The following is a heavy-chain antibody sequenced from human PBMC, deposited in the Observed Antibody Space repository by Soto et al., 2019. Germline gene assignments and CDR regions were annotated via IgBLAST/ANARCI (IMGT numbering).Heavy chain of an antibody. CDR1: GGTFSSYA. Sequence: ASVKVSCKASGGTFSSYAISWVRQAPGQGLEWMGGIIPIFGTANYAQKFQGRVTITADESTSTAYMELSSLRSEDTAVYYCARVVAARTGYYYGMDVWGQGTTVTVS. CDR2: IIPIFGTA. V-gene: IGHV1-69*13. J-gene: IGHJ6*02. CDR3: ARVVAARTGYYYGMDV. D-gene: IGHD6-6*01.